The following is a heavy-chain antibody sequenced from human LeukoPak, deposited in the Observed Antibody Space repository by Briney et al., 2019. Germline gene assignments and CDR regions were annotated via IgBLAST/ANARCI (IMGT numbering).Heavy chain of an antibody. J-gene: IGHJ6*03. CDR1: GGSISSSSYY. CDR2: IYYSGST. V-gene: IGHV4-39*01. CDR3: ARPTTSSGWYSTYYYYYMDV. Sequence: SETLSLTCTVSGGSISSSSYYWGWIRQPPGKGLEWIGSIYYSGSTYYSPSLKSRVTISVDTSKNQFSLKLSSVTAADTAVYYCARPTTSSGWYSTYYYYYMDVWGKGTTVTVSS. D-gene: IGHD6-19*01.